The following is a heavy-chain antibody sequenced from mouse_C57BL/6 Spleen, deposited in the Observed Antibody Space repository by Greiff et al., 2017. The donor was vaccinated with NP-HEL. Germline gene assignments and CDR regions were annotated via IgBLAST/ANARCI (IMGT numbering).Heavy chain of an antibody. Sequence: EVQVVESGPGLVKPSQSLSLTCSVTGYSITSGYYWNWIRQFPGNKLEWMGYISYDGSNNSNPSLKNRISITRDTSKNQFFLKLDSVTTEDTATYYCARHGRSYDWYFDVWGTGTTVTVSS. CDR2: ISYDGSN. CDR1: GYSITSGYY. V-gene: IGHV3-6*01. J-gene: IGHJ1*03. D-gene: IGHD1-1*01. CDR3: ARHGRSYDWYFDV.